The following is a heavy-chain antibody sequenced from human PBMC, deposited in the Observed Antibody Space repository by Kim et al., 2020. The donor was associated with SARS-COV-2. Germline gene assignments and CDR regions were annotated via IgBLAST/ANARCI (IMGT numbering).Heavy chain of an antibody. V-gene: IGHV1-69*13. CDR1: GGTFSSYA. D-gene: IGHD6-13*01. J-gene: IGHJ6*02. CDR2: IIPIFGTA. Sequence: SVKVSCKASGGTFSSYAISWVRQAPGQGLEWMGGIIPIFGTANYAQKFQGRVTITADESTSTAYMELSSLRSEDTAVYYCAREGRQQLVTYYYGMDVWGQGTTVTVSS. CDR3: AREGRQQLVTYYYGMDV.